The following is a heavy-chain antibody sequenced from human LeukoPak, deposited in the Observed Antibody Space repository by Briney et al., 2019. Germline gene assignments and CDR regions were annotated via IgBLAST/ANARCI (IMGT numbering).Heavy chain of an antibody. CDR2: IYSDNT. V-gene: IGHV3-53*01. J-gene: IGHJ6*03. CDR3: ARAVAGILKQYYYYYYMDV. Sequence: GGSLRLSCTVSGFTVSSNSMSWVRQAPGKGLEWVSFIYSDNTHYSDSVKGRFTISRDNAKNSLYLQMNSLRAEDTAVYYCARAVAGILKQYYYYYYMDVWGKGTTVTVSS. CDR1: GFTVSSNS. D-gene: IGHD6-19*01.